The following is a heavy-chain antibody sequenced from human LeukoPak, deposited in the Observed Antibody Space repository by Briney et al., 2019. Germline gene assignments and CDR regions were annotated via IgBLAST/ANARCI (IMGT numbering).Heavy chain of an antibody. CDR2: IYYSGST. V-gene: IGHV4-59*01. J-gene: IGHJ6*03. Sequence: PSETLSLTCTVSGGSISSYYWSWIRQPPGKGLEWIGYIYYSGSTNYNPSLKSRVTISVDTSKNQFPLKLSSVTAADTAVYYCARLHPYYDFWSGSYMDVWGKGTTVTVSS. CDR3: ARLHPYYDFWSGSYMDV. CDR1: GGSISSYY. D-gene: IGHD3-3*01.